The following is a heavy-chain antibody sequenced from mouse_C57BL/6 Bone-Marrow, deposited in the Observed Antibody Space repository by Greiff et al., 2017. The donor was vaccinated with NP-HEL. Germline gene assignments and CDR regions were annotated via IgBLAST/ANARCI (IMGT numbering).Heavy chain of an antibody. D-gene: IGHD1-1*01. V-gene: IGHV1-66*01. CDR2: IYPGSGNT. J-gene: IGHJ3*01. Sequence: QVQLKESGPELVKPGASVKISCKASGYSFTSYYIHWVKQRPGQGLEWIGWIYPGSGNTKYNEKFKGKATLTADTSSSTAYMQLSSLTSEDSAVYYCARSGYYYGSSYDWFAYWGQGTLVTVSA. CDR1: GYSFTSYY. CDR3: ARSGYYYGSSYDWFAY.